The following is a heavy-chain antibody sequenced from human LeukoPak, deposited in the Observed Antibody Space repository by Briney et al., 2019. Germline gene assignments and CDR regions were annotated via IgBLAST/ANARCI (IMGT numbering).Heavy chain of an antibody. V-gene: IGHV1-46*01. D-gene: IGHD1-26*01. CDR1: GYTFTSYY. CDR3: AREVSVGGSSGYFDY. J-gene: IGHJ4*02. Sequence: ASVKVSCNASGYTFTSYYMHWVRQAPGQGLEWMGIINPSGGSTSYAQKFQGRVTMTRDTSTSTVYMELSSLRSEDTAVYYCAREVSVGGSSGYFDYWGQGTLVTVSS. CDR2: INPSGGST.